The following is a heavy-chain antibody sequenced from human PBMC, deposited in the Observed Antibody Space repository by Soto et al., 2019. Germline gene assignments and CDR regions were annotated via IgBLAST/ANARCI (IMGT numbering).Heavy chain of an antibody. CDR1: GGSFSGYY. CDR2: LNDSGGT. J-gene: IGHJ1*01. Sequence: QVQLQQWGAGLLKPSETLSLTCAVYGGSFSGYYCSWIRQPPGQGLEGIGELNDSGGTNYNASLKSRVSISLDTSKNQFSLKLSSVTAADTAVYYCARGRGGVQHWGQGTLVTVSS. D-gene: IGHD3-10*01. V-gene: IGHV4-34*01. CDR3: ARGRGGVQH.